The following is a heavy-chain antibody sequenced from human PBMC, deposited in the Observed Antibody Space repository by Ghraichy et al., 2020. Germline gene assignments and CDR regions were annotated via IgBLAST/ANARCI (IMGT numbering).Heavy chain of an antibody. CDR3: ARGSGYDDYYFDY. CDR2: IYHSGST. CDR1: GGSISSGGYS. D-gene: IGHD5-12*01. Sequence: SETLSLTCAVSGGSISSGGYSWSWIRQPPGKGLEWIGYIYHSGSTYYNPSLKSRVTISVDRSKNQFSLKLSSVTAADTAVYYCARGSGYDDYYFDYWGQGTLVTVSS. J-gene: IGHJ4*02. V-gene: IGHV4-30-2*01.